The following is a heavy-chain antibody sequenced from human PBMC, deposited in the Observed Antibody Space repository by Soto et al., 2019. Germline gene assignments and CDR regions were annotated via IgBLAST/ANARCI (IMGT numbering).Heavy chain of an antibody. CDR2: VSSDTSYI. J-gene: IGHJ4*02. CDR1: GLTFRSYA. V-gene: IGHV3-21*03. D-gene: IGHD1-26*01. Sequence: EVQLVESGGGLVKPGESLRLSCAASGLTFRSYAMSWVRQAPGKGLEWVSSVSSDTSYIYHADSVKGRFTISTDNAKNSLYLNVNSLEDEDQAVYYCATLVGGNYSDYWGQGTLVAVS. CDR3: ATLVGGNYSDY.